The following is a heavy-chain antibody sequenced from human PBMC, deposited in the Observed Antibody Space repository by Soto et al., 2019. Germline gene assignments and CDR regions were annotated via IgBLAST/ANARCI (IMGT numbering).Heavy chain of an antibody. CDR1: GFSFSSYA. D-gene: IGHD2-21*01. J-gene: IGHJ4*02. V-gene: IGHV3-64D*06. CDR3: HSSVVIPPNVGLDY. Sequence: PGGSLRLSCSGSGFSFSSYALHWGRQAPGKRLEFVSISRAFGGGTDYADSVRGRFTISRDNSKNTLYLQMNSLRAEDTAVYYCHSSVVIPPNVGLDYWGQGTQVTVSS. CDR2: SRAFGGGT.